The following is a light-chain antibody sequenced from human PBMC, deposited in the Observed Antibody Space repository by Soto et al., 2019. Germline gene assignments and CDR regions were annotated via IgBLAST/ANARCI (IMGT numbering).Light chain of an antibody. CDR1: TSNIGAGYD. CDR2: GNI. V-gene: IGLV1-40*01. Sequence: QLVLTQPPSVSGAPGQRVTISCSGSTSNIGAGYDVHWYQQLPGTAPKLLIYGNINRPSGVPDRFSGSNSDTSASLAITGLQAEDEADYYCQSYDSTLSGVLFGGGTQLTVL. J-gene: IGLJ2*01. CDR3: QSYDSTLSGVL.